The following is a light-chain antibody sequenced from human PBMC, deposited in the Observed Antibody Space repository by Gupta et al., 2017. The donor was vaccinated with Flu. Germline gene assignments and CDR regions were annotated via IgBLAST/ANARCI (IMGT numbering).Light chain of an antibody. Sequence: VTISCTGSSSNIGAGYDVHWYQQLPGTAPKLLIYGNSNRPSGVPDRFSGSKSGTSASLAITGLQAEDEADYYCQSYDSSLSAHVFGTGTKVTVL. J-gene: IGLJ1*01. CDR1: SSNIGAGYD. CDR2: GNS. V-gene: IGLV1-40*01. CDR3: QSYDSSLSAHV.